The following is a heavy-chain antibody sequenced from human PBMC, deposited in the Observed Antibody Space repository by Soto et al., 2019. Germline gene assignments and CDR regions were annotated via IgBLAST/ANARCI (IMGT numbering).Heavy chain of an antibody. Sequence: GGSLRLSCAASGFTFIRYGMHWVRQAPGKGLEWVAVIWYDGSNKYYADSVKGRFTISRDNSKNTLYLQMNSLRAEDTAVYYCARGSSGSLSYFDYWGQGTLVTVSS. CDR3: ARGSSGSLSYFDY. D-gene: IGHD3-22*01. V-gene: IGHV3-33*01. CDR1: GFTFIRYG. CDR2: IWYDGSNK. J-gene: IGHJ4*02.